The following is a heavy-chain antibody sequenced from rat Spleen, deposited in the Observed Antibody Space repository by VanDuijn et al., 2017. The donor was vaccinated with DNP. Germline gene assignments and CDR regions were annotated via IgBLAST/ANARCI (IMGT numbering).Heavy chain of an antibody. CDR3: VRWNSGHFDY. CDR2: IGSDGYAP. D-gene: IGHD4-3*01. CDR1: GFTFSNHG. J-gene: IGHJ2*01. V-gene: IGHV5-22*01. Sequence: EVQLVESGGGLVQPGRSLKLSCAVSGFTFSNHGMVWVRQAPTKGLEWVAYIGSDGYAPYYGNSVKGRFTIARDNAKSTLYLQMNSLRSEDMATYYCVRWNSGHFDYWGQGVMVTVSS.